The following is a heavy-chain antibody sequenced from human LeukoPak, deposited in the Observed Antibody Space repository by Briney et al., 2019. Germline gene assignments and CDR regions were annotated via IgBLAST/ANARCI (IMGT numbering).Heavy chain of an antibody. J-gene: IGHJ5*01. Sequence: GSLRLSCAASGFVLSASYMSWVRKAPGKGLEWVATIKPDGSEKYHVDSVSGRFTISRDNTNDSLFLQMNSLRVDDTAVYYCVRGGTYWTVSWGQGTLVNVSS. CDR2: IKPDGSEK. V-gene: IGHV3-7*01. CDR1: GFVLSASY. CDR3: VRGGTYWTVS.